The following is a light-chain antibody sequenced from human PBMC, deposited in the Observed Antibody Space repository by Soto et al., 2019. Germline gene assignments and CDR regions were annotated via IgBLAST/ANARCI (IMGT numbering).Light chain of an antibody. CDR3: GTWDSSLSAGFYV. Sequence: QSVLTQPPSVSGAPGRKVTISCSGSSSNIGNNYVSWYQQLPGTAPKLLIYDNNKRPSGIPDRFSGSKSGTSATLGITGLQTGDEADYYCGTWDSSLSAGFYVFGTGTKVTVL. J-gene: IGLJ1*01. CDR1: SSNIGNNY. CDR2: DNN. V-gene: IGLV1-51*01.